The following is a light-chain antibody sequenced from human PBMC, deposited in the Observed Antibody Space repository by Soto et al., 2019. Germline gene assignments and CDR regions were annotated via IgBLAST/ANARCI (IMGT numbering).Light chain of an antibody. V-gene: IGLV2-14*01. CDR2: EVS. J-gene: IGLJ1*01. Sequence: QSALTQPASVSGSPGQSITISCTGTSSDVGGYNYVSWYQQHPGKAPKLMIYEVSNRPSGVSNRFSGSTSGNTASLTISGRQAEDEADYYCSSYTSSRGVFGTGTKVTVL. CDR3: SSYTSSRGV. CDR1: SSDVGGYNY.